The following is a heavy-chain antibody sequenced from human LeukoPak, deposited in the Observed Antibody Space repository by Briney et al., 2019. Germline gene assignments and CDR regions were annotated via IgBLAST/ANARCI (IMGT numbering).Heavy chain of an antibody. J-gene: IGHJ4*02. CDR1: GFTFSSYA. D-gene: IGHD1-1*01. Sequence: GGSLRLSCAASGFTFSSYAMSWVRQAPGEGLEWVSAISGSGGSTYYADSVKGRYTISRDNSKNTLYLQMNSLRAEDTAVYYCAKATGTFYYFDYWGQGTLVTVSS. CDR3: AKATGTFYYFDY. CDR2: ISGSGGST. V-gene: IGHV3-23*01.